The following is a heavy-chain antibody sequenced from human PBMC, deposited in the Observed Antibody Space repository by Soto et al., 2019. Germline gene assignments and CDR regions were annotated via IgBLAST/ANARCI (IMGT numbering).Heavy chain of an antibody. D-gene: IGHD6-6*01. CDR2: IVSDGSST. Sequence: GSLSLSCAASGFHFGNYWMHWVRQAPGKGLVWVSRIVSDGSSTNYADSVKGRVTISRDNAKNTLYLQMNSLRAEDTAMYYCTRDVSSIGSPWGQGTLVTVSS. V-gene: IGHV3-74*01. J-gene: IGHJ5*02. CDR3: TRDVSSIGSP. CDR1: GFHFGNYW.